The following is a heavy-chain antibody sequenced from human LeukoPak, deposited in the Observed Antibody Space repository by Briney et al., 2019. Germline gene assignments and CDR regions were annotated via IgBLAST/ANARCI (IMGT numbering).Heavy chain of an antibody. Sequence: GGSLRLSCAASGFTFDDYGMSWVRQAPGKGLEWVSGINWNGGSTGYADSVKGRFTISRDNAKNSLYLQMNSLRAEDTALYYCARDHMGATPYSAFDIWGQGTMVTVSS. J-gene: IGHJ3*02. CDR2: INWNGGST. D-gene: IGHD1-26*01. V-gene: IGHV3-20*04. CDR1: GFTFDDYG. CDR3: ARDHMGATPYSAFDI.